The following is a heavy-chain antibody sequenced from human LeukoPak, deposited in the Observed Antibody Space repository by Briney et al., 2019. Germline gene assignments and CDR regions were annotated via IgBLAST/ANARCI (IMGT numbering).Heavy chain of an antibody. Sequence: PSQTLSLTCTVSGGSISSGDYHWSWIRQPPGKGLEWIGYIYYSGSTYYNPSLKSRVTISVDTSKNRFSLKLSSVTAADTAVYYCATHSSGYDSGNDAFDIWGQGTMVTVSS. CDR2: IYYSGST. D-gene: IGHD3-22*01. CDR3: ATHSSGYDSGNDAFDI. V-gene: IGHV4-30-4*08. J-gene: IGHJ3*02. CDR1: GGSISSGDYH.